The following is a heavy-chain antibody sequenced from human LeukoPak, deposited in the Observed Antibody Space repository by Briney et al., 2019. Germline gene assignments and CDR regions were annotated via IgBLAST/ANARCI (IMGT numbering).Heavy chain of an antibody. CDR2: IYTSGST. J-gene: IGHJ3*02. CDR1: GGSFSGYY. CDR3: ASTLYSSSPGAFDI. Sequence: PSETLSLTCAVYGGSFSGYYWSWIRQPPGKGLEWIGYIYTSGSTNYNPSLKSRVTISVDTSKNQFSLKLSSVTAADAAVYYCASTLYSSSPGAFDIWGQGTMVTVSS. D-gene: IGHD6-6*01. V-gene: IGHV4-4*09.